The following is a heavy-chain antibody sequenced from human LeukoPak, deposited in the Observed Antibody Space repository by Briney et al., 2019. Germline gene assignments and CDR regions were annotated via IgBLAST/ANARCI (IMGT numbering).Heavy chain of an antibody. D-gene: IGHD3-16*02. CDR3: ARRPGYVWGSYRYGAPFDY. V-gene: IGHV4-34*01. J-gene: IGHJ4*02. CDR1: GGSFSGYY. Sequence: SETLSLTCAVYGGSFSGYYWSWIRQPPGKGLEWIGEINHSGSTNYNPSLKSRVTISVDTSKNQFSLKLSSVTAADTAVYYCARRPGYVWGSYRYGAPFDYWGQGTLVTVSS. CDR2: INHSGST.